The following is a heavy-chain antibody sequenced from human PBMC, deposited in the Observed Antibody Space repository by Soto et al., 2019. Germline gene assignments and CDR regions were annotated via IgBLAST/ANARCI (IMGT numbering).Heavy chain of an antibody. Sequence: QVQLVQSGAEVKKPGASVKVSCKASGYTFTGYYMHWVRQAPGQGLEWMGWINTNSGGTNYAEKYQGWVTTTMDTTISTVSMELSMLGSDDTAVYYCARESPLGYCSGGSCYAQAFDYWGQGTLVTVSS. CDR3: ARESPLGYCSGGSCYAQAFDY. CDR2: INTNSGGT. J-gene: IGHJ4*02. CDR1: GYTFTGYY. D-gene: IGHD2-15*01. V-gene: IGHV1-2*04.